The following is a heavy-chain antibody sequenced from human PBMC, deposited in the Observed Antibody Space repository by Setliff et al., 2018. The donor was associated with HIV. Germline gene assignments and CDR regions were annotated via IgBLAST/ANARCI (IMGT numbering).Heavy chain of an antibody. D-gene: IGHD4-17*01. J-gene: IGHJ3*02. CDR3: ARFDHYGDYGRIGDAFDI. V-gene: IGHV1-69*13. CDR2: IIPIFRTA. CDR1: GGTFSSYA. Sequence: SVKVSCKASGGTFSSYAISWVRQAPGQGLEWMGGIIPIFRTAHYAQEFQGRVTITADEPTSTAYMELSSLRSEDTALYFCARFDHYGDYGRIGDAFDIWGQGTLVTVSS.